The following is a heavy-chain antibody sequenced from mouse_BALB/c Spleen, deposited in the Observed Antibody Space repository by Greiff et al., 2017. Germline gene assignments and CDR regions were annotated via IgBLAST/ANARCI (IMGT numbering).Heavy chain of an antibody. D-gene: IGHD2-10*02. Sequence: EVQVVESGGGLVQPGGSRKLSCAASGFTFSSFGMHWVRQAPEKGLEWVAYISSGSSTIYYADTVKGRFTISRDNPKNTLFLQMTSLRSEDTAMYYCARAYGNYKYYFDYWGQGTTLTVSS. CDR2: ISSGSSTI. CDR1: GFTFSSFG. V-gene: IGHV5-17*02. CDR3: ARAYGNYKYYFDY. J-gene: IGHJ2*01.